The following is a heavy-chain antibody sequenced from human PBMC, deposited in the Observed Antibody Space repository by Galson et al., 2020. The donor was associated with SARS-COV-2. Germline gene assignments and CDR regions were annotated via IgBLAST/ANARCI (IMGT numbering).Heavy chain of an antibody. CDR3: VRGGYDFWSGYPDY. V-gene: IGHV3-64D*09. J-gene: IGHJ4*02. D-gene: IGHD3-3*01. CDR1: GFTFNTYT. CDR2: ISSIGGST. Sequence: VGSLRLSCSASGFTFNTYTMNWVRQAPGKGLEYVSTISSIGGSTYYADSVKGRFTISRDNSKNTLYLQMSSLRAEDTAMYYCVRGGYDFWSGYPDYWGQGTLVTVSS.